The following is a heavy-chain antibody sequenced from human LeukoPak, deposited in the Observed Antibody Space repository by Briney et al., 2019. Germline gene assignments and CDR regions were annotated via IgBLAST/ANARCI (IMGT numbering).Heavy chain of an antibody. CDR3: ARDNWGGAFDI. D-gene: IGHD7-27*01. Sequence: PGGSLRLSCAASGFTFNKYTMHWVRQAPGKGLEWVGVVLYDGSKKNNADSVKGRFTISRDNSKNMMYLQMNSLRAEDTALYYCARDNWGGAFDIGGQGTMVTVSS. V-gene: IGHV3-30*04. CDR1: GFTFNKYT. J-gene: IGHJ3*02. CDR2: VLYDGSKK.